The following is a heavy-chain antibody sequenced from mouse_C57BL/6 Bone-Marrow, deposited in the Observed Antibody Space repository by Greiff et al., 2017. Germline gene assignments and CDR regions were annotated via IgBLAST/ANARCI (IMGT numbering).Heavy chain of an antibody. D-gene: IGHD1-1*01. Sequence: QVQLQQPGAELVRPGSSVKLSCKASGYTFTSYWMDWVKQRPGQGLEWIGNIYPSDSETHYNQKFKDKATLTVDKSSSTAYMQLSSLTSEDSAVYCCARWSCYYGYWGRGTTLTVSA. V-gene: IGHV1-61*01. CDR3: ARWSCYYGY. CDR2: IYPSDSET. CDR1: GYTFTSYW. J-gene: IGHJ2*01.